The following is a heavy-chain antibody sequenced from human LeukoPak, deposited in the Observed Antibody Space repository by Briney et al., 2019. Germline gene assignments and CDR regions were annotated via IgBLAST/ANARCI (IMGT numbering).Heavy chain of an antibody. CDR2: IYTSGST. J-gene: IGHJ4*02. CDR1: GGSISSYY. V-gene: IGHV4-4*07. D-gene: IGHD2-15*01. Sequence: ETLSLTCTVSGGSISSYYWSWIRQPAGKGLEWIGRIYTSGSTNYNPSLKSRVTMSVDTSKNQFSLKLSSVTAADTAVYYCARDDCSGGSCYFDYWGQGTLVTVSS. CDR3: ARDDCSGGSCYFDY.